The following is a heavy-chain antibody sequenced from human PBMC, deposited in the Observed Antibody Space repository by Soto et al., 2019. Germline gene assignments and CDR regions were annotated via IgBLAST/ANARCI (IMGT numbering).Heavy chain of an antibody. CDR1: GFTFSSYA. J-gene: IGHJ4*02. CDR2: ISGSGGST. V-gene: IGHV3-23*01. D-gene: IGHD2-15*01. CDR3: AKDLVGSNADYYDY. Sequence: GGSLRLSCAASGFTFSSYAMSWVRQAPGKGMEWVAAISGSGGSTYYADSVKGRFTIYRENSKNTLYLQMNSLRAEDAAVYYCAKDLVGSNADYYDYWGQGTLVTVSS.